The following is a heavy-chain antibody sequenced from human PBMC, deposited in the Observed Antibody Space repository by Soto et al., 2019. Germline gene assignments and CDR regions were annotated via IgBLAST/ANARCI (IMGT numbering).Heavy chain of an antibody. CDR3: VKEVSSSPFDY. Sequence: GGSLRLSXAASGFTFSTFGMHWVRQAPGKGLEWVAVISYDGSQKYYGDSVKGRFTISRDNSQNMLYLQMNSLRGEDTALYYCVKEVSSSPFDYWGQGTPVTVSS. J-gene: IGHJ4*02. CDR2: ISYDGSQK. D-gene: IGHD6-6*01. V-gene: IGHV3-30*18. CDR1: GFTFSTFG.